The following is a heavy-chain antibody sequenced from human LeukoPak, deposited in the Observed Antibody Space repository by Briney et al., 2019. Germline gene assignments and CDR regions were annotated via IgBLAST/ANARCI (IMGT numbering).Heavy chain of an antibody. J-gene: IGHJ4*02. Sequence: SETLSLTCTVSGGSITRSTYYWGWVRQPPGKGLEWIGEINHSGSTNYNPSLKSRVTISVDTSKNQFSLKLSSVTAADTAVYYRARLPEGYCSGGSCSSFDYWGQGTLVTVSS. CDR1: GGSITRSTYY. CDR2: INHSGST. D-gene: IGHD2-15*01. CDR3: ARLPEGYCSGGSCSSFDY. V-gene: IGHV4-39*07.